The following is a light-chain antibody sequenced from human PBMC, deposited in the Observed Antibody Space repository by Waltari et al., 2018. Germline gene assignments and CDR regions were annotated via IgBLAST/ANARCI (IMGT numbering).Light chain of an antibody. Sequence: DIQMTQSPSSLSASVGDRVTITCRASQSISSYLTWYQQKPGKAPKLLIYAASSLQSGVPSRFSGSGSGTDFTLTINSLQPEDFATYYCQQSYSTPMYTCGQRTKLEIK. CDR2: AAS. CDR3: QQSYSTPMYT. J-gene: IGKJ2*01. V-gene: IGKV1-39*01. CDR1: QSISSY.